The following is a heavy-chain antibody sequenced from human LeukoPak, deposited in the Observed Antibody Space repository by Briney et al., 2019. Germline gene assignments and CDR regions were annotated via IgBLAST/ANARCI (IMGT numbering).Heavy chain of an antibody. V-gene: IGHV4-34*01. J-gene: IGHJ6*03. Sequence: SETLSLTCAVYGRSFSGYYWSWIRQPPGKGLEWIGEIYHSGSTNYNPSLKSRVTISVDTSKNQFSLKLSSVTAADTAVYYCARVGAVAVPRWYYYYYMDVWGKGTTVTVSS. CDR1: GRSFSGYY. CDR2: IYHSGST. D-gene: IGHD6-19*01. CDR3: ARVGAVAVPRWYYYYYMDV.